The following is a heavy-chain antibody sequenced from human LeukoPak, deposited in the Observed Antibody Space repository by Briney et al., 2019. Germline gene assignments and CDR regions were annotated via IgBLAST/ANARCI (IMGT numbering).Heavy chain of an antibody. CDR1: GGSISSYY. J-gene: IGHJ2*01. Sequence: SETLSLTCTVSGGSISSYYWSWIRQPPGKGLEWIGYIYYSGSTTYNPSLKSRVTISVDTSKNQFSLKLNAVTAADTAVYYCARRTYFDLWGRGTLVTVSS. V-gene: IGHV4-59*08. CDR2: IYYSGST. CDR3: ARRTYFDL.